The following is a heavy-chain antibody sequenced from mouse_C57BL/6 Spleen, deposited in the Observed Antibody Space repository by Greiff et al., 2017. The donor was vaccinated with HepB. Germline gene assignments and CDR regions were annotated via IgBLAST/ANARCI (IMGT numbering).Heavy chain of an antibody. V-gene: IGHV1-59*01. CDR1: GYTFTSYW. CDR2: IDPSDSYT. D-gene: IGHD1-1*01. Sequence: VQLQQPGAELVRPGTSVKLSCKASGYTFTSYWMHWVKQRPGQGLEWIGVIDPSDSYTNYNQKFKGKATLTVDTSSSTAYMQLSSLTSEDSAVYYCARRGYYGSSDYWGQGTTLTVSS. CDR3: ARRGYYGSSDY. J-gene: IGHJ2*01.